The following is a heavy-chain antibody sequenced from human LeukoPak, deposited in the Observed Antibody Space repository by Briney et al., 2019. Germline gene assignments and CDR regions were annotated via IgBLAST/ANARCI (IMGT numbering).Heavy chain of an antibody. CDR1: GGSFSGYY. CDR3: ARDASRGDDAFDI. D-gene: IGHD2-2*01. CDR2: INHSGST. J-gene: IGHJ3*02. V-gene: IGHV4-34*01. Sequence: PSETLSLTCAVYGGSFSGYYWSWIRQPPGKGLEWIGEINHSGSTNYNPSLKSRVTISVDTSKNQFSLKLSSVTAADTAVYYCARDASRGDDAFDIWGQGTMVTVSS.